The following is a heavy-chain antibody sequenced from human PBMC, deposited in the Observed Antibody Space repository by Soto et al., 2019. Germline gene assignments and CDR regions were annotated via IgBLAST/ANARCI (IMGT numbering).Heavy chain of an antibody. CDR1: GGSLSGYY. CDR2: IIYSGNI. CDR3: VRSSIEPRIFMYPFDY. Sequence: SETLSLTCAVYGGSLSGYYWSWIRQPPGKGLEWIGSIIYSGNIMYNPSLQSRLTLFVDTSKNQFSLRLSSVTAADTAVYFCVRSSIEPRIFMYPFDYWGLGTLVTVS. D-gene: IGHD6-6*01. J-gene: IGHJ4*02. V-gene: IGHV4-34*12.